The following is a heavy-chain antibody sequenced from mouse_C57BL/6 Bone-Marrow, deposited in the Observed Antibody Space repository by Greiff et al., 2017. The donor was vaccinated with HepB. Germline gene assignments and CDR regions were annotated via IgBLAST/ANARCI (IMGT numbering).Heavy chain of an antibody. CDR3: AWGIYYGNLYYFDY. CDR2: ISSGSSTI. D-gene: IGHD2-1*01. CDR1: GFTFSDYG. V-gene: IGHV5-17*01. J-gene: IGHJ2*01. Sequence: EVKLMESGGGLVKPGGSLKLSCAASGFTFSDYGMHWVRQAPEKGLEWVAYISSGSSTIYYADTVKGRFTISRDNAKNTLFLQMTSLRSEDTAMYYCAWGIYYGNLYYFDYWGQGTTLTVSS.